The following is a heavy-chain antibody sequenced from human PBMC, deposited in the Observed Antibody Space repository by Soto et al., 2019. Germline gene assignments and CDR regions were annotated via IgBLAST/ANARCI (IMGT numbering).Heavy chain of an antibody. D-gene: IGHD1-26*01. CDR2: INAGNGNT. J-gene: IGHJ4*02. CDR3: ARSLGLYYFDY. CDR1: GYTFTSYA. Sequence: QVQLVQSGAEVKKTGASVKVSCKASGYTFTSYAMHWVRKAPGQRLEWMGWINAGNGNTKYSQKFQGRVTITRDTSASSNDMELRSLRSEDTAGYCCARSLGLYYFDYWWPATLGIVSS. V-gene: IGHV1-3*01.